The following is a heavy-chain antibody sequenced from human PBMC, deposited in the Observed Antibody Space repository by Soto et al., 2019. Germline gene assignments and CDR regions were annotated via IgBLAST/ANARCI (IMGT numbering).Heavy chain of an antibody. CDR1: DRANLGYH. CDR3: ERGAGGYDY. CDR2: IFYSGST. J-gene: IGHJ4*02. V-gene: IGHV4-59*07. D-gene: IGHD5-18*01. Sequence: KHSDTVCLSGMLADRANLGYHRSWIRPPPGRGLEWIAYIFYSGSTTYKPSLKSRVTISVDTSKNQLSLNLSSVTAAHADVYYCERGAGGYDYWGQGTLVTVSS.